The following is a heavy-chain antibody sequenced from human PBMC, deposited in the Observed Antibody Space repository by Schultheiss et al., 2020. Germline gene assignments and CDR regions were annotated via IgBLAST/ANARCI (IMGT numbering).Heavy chain of an antibody. D-gene: IGHD3-3*01. CDR3: ARVQDSEWLFRGQGLFDY. Sequence: SETLSLTCAVYGGSFSGYYWSWIRQPPGKGLEWIGEINHSGSTNYNPSLKSRVTISVDTSKNQFSLKLSSVTAADTAVYYCARVQDSEWLFRGQGLFDYWGQGTLVTVSS. J-gene: IGHJ4*02. V-gene: IGHV4-34*01. CDR2: INHSGST. CDR1: GGSFSGYY.